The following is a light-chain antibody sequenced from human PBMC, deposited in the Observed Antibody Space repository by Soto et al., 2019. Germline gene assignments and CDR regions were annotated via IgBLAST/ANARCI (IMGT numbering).Light chain of an antibody. CDR1: QSLSDTY. CDR2: GAS. V-gene: IGKV3-20*01. Sequence: ENVLTQSPGTLSLSPGERATLSCRASQSLSDTYLAWYQQKPGQAPRLLIFGASIRATGIPDRFSGSGSGSDFTLTISRLQPEDFAVYYCQQYGTAFGPGTKVDIK. J-gene: IGKJ3*01. CDR3: QQYGTA.